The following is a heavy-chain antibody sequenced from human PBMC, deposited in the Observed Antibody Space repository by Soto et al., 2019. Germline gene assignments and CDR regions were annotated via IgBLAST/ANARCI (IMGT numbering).Heavy chain of an antibody. CDR1: GFTFSSYA. Sequence: PGGSLRLSCASSGFTFSSYAMSWARHSPGKWLEWVSSISNSGSSRYYADSVKGRFTISRDNSENTLYLQMNSLRVEDTTVYYCAKISVDCTRGGCHPEAFDIWGQGTMVTVSS. V-gene: IGHV3-23*01. CDR3: AKISVDCTRGGCHPEAFDI. CDR2: ISNSGSSR. J-gene: IGHJ3*02. D-gene: IGHD2-8*02.